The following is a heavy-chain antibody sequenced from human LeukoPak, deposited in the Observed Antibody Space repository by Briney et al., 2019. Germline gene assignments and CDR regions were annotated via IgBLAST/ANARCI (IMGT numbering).Heavy chain of an antibody. CDR3: AKGPRSYYDSSGYFDY. CDR1: GFTFSSYS. CDR2: ISSSSSYI. V-gene: IGHV3-21*04. D-gene: IGHD3-22*01. Sequence: GGSLRLSCAASGFTFSSYSMNWVRQAPGKGLEWVSSISSSSSYIYYADSVKGRFTISRDNANNSLYLQMNSLRAEDTALYYCAKGPRSYYDSSGYFDYWGQGTLVTVSS. J-gene: IGHJ4*02.